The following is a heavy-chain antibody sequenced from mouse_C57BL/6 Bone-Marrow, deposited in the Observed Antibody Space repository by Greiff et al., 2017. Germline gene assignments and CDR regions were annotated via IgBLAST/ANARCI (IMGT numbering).Heavy chain of an antibody. J-gene: IGHJ4*01. CDR2: IHPNSGST. V-gene: IGHV1-64*01. CDR3: ARFDYYGSSYNYAMDY. Sequence: QVQLQQPGAELVKPGASVKLSCKASGYTFTSYWMHWVKQRPGQGLAWIGMIHPNSGSTNYNEKFKSKATLTVDKSSSPAYMQLSSLTSEDSAVYYCARFDYYGSSYNYAMDYWGQGTSVTVSS. D-gene: IGHD1-1*01. CDR1: GYTFTSYW.